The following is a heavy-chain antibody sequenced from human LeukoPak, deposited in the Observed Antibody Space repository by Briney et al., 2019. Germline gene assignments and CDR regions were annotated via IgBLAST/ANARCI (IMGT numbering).Heavy chain of an antibody. D-gene: IGHD3-10*01. V-gene: IGHV3-9*01. Sequence: GRSLRLSCAASGFTFVDYAMHWVRQAPGKGLEWVSGISWNSGSIGYADSVKGRFTISRDNAKNSLYLQMNSLRAEDTALYYCAKATNLWFGELGFDYWGQGTLVTVSS. CDR3: AKATNLWFGELGFDY. CDR2: ISWNSGSI. J-gene: IGHJ4*02. CDR1: GFTFVDYA.